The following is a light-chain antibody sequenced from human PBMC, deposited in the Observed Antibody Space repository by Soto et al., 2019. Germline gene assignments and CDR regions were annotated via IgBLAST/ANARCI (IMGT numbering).Light chain of an antibody. CDR2: VAS. J-gene: IGKJ4*01. V-gene: IGKV1-9*01. Sequence: DIQLTQSPSFLSASVGDRVTITCRASQGISSYLAWYQQKSGKAPKLLIYVASTLQSGVPSRFSGSGSGTEFTLTISSLQPDDFATYYCQQFSAYPLTFGGGTKVEIK. CDR3: QQFSAYPLT. CDR1: QGISSY.